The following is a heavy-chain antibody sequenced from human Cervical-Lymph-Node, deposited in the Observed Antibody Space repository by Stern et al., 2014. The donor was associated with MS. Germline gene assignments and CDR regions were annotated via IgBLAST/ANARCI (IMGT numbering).Heavy chain of an antibody. CDR3: ARGASSAAWYKHAVDV. V-gene: IGHV1-69*01. J-gene: IGHJ6*02. CDR1: GDTSNTDA. CDR2: IIPVFGTP. D-gene: IGHD1-14*01. Sequence: VQLVESGAEVQKPGSSVKASCKASGDTSNTDAIQWVRQAPGQGLEWMGGIIPVFGTPVYAQRFKGRVSIAADESTATDYMELSSLRSDDTAVYYCARGASSAAWYKHAVDVWGQGTTVTVSS.